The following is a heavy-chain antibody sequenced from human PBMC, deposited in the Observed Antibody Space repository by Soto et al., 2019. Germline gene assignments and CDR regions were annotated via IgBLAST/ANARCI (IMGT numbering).Heavy chain of an antibody. Sequence: SVKVSCKASGGTFSSYAISWVRQAPGQGLEWMGGSIPIFGTASYAQKFQGRVTITADESTSTAYMGLSSLRSEDTAVYYCARGVSSTPNRMDVWGQGTTVTVSS. CDR3: ARGVSSTPNRMDV. CDR2: SIPIFGTA. CDR1: GGTFSSYA. J-gene: IGHJ6*02. D-gene: IGHD6-13*01. V-gene: IGHV1-69*13.